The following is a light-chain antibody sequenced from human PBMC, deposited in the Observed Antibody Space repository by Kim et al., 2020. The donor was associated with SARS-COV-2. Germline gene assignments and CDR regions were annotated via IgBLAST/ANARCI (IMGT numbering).Light chain of an antibody. J-gene: IGLJ2*01. V-gene: IGLV3-19*01. CDR2: GKN. CDR3: KSRDSRGNLLV. CDR1: SLRTYY. Sequence: SSELTQDPAVSVALGQTVRITCQGDSLRTYYASWYQQKPGQAPVLVIYGKNNRPSGIPERFSGSSSGNTASLTITGAQAEDDADYYCKSRDSRGNLLVFG.